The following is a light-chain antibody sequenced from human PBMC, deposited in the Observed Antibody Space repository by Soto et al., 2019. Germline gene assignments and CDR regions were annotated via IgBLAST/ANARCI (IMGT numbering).Light chain of an antibody. V-gene: IGLV2-14*01. CDR2: EVT. CDR1: SSDVGGYNY. Sequence: QSALTQPASMSGSPGQSITISCTGTSSDVGGYNYVSWYQQHPGDAPKLIIYEVTNRPSGVSNRFSGSKSANTASLTISGLQAEDEADYYCSSYRTSTSWVFGGGTKLTVL. J-gene: IGLJ3*02. CDR3: SSYRTSTSWV.